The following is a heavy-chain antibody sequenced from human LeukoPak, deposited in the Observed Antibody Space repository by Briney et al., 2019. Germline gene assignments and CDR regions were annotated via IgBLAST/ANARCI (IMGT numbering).Heavy chain of an antibody. J-gene: IGHJ4*02. CDR3: ARVKTDYGDYAVDY. CDR1: GGSISSGSYY. Sequence: SETLSLTCTVSGGSISSGSYYWSWIRQPPGKGLEWIGYIYYSGSTNYNPSLKSRVTISVDTSKNQFSLKLSSVTAADTAVYYCARVKTDYGDYAVDYWGQGTLVTVSS. CDR2: IYYSGST. D-gene: IGHD4-17*01. V-gene: IGHV4-61*01.